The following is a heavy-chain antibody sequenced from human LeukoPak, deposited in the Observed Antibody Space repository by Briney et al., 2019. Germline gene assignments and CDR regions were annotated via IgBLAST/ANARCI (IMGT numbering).Heavy chain of an antibody. Sequence: GGSLRLSCEASGFTLSDYYMTWIRQAPGKGLEWVSYISSSSTYTNYADSVKGRFTISRDNDKNSLYLQMNRLRAEDTAVYYCAREPSKQHLDIWGQGTLVTVSS. J-gene: IGHJ4*02. CDR1: GFTLSDYY. CDR2: ISSSSTYT. V-gene: IGHV3-11*06. CDR3: AREPSKQHLDI. D-gene: IGHD6-13*01.